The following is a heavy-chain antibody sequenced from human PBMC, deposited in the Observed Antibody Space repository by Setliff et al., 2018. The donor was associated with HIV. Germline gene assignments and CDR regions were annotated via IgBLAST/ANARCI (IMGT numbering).Heavy chain of an antibody. V-gene: IGHV4-39*07. CDR3: ASLYNWNPRGGVGGAFDI. CDR1: GGSISSGTYY. CDR2: MSHSGST. Sequence: PSETLSLTCSVSGGSISSGTYYWGWLRQPPGKGLEWLGSMSHSGSTLYNPSLKSRVTISVDTSKNHFSLKLSSVTAADTAVYYCASLYNWNPRGGVGGAFDILGQGTMVTVSS. J-gene: IGHJ3*02. D-gene: IGHD1-20*01.